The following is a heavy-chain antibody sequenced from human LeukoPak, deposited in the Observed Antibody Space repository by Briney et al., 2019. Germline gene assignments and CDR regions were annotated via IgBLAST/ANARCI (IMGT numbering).Heavy chain of an antibody. CDR1: GFTFSSYW. Sequence: GGSLRLSCAASGFTFSSYWMSWVRQAPGKGLEWVANIKQDGSEKYYVDSVKGRFTISRDNAKNTLYLQMNSLRTEDTAVYYCAKDGPSTYISTEFYFEYWGQGTLVTVSS. D-gene: IGHD1-14*01. CDR3: AKDGPSTYISTEFYFEY. CDR2: IKQDGSEK. V-gene: IGHV3-7*01. J-gene: IGHJ4*02.